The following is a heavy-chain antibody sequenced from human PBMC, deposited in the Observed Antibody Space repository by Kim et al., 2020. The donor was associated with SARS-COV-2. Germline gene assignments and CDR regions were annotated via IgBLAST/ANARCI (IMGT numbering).Heavy chain of an antibody. D-gene: IGHD3-3*01. CDR1: GGTFSSYA. CDR3: ASGIGVAPIPQYYYMDV. J-gene: IGHJ6*03. CDR2: IIPIFGTA. Sequence: SVKVSCKASGGTFSSYAISWVRQAPGQGLEWMGGIIPIFGTANYAQKFQGRVTITADESTSTAYMELSSLRSEDTAVYYCASGIGVAPIPQYYYMDVWGKGTTVTVSS. V-gene: IGHV1-69*13.